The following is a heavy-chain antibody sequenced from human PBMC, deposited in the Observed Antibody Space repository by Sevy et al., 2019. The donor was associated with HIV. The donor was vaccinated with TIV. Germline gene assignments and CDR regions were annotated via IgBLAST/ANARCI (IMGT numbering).Heavy chain of an antibody. V-gene: IGHV3-48*01. J-gene: IGHJ4*02. Sequence: GGSLRLSCAASGFTFSTYSMNWVRQAPGKGLEWVSYISSSTIYYADSMKGRFTISRDNAKNSLYLQMNSLRAEDTAVYYCARELGYGDYVFDYWGQGALVTVSS. CDR2: ISSSTI. CDR1: GFTFSTYS. CDR3: ARELGYGDYVFDY. D-gene: IGHD4-17*01.